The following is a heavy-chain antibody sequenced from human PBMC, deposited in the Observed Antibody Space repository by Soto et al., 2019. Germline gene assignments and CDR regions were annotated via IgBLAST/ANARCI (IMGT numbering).Heavy chain of an antibody. CDR2: IYYNGNT. V-gene: IGHV4-61*01. D-gene: IGHD3-22*01. CDR1: GGSVSSARYY. Sequence: PSETLSLTCTVSGGSVSSARYYWNWIRQPPGKGLEWIGYIYYNGNTDYNPSLKSRVTISVHTSKNQFSLKLSSVTAADTAEYYCARFYYYDSSGFYPYYFDYWGRGALVTVSS. CDR3: ARFYYYDSSGFYPYYFDY. J-gene: IGHJ4*02.